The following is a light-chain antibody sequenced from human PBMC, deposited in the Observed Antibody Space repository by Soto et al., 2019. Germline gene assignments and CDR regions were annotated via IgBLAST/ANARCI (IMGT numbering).Light chain of an antibody. CDR2: GAS. CDR3: QQYYSYPLT. J-gene: IGKJ4*01. Sequence: ETVMTQSPDTLSVSPGERATLSCRASQSVSSDLAWYHQKPGQAPRLLIYGASTRATGIPARFSGSGSGTEFTLTISCLQSEDFATYYCQQYYSYPLTFGGGTKVDIK. V-gene: IGKV3-15*01. CDR1: QSVSSD.